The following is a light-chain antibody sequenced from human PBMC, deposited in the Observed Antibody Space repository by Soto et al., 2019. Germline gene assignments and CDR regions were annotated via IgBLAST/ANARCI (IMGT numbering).Light chain of an antibody. CDR1: SSNIGAGYD. CDR2: GNS. V-gene: IGLV1-40*01. CDR3: QSYDSSLSGFYV. Sequence: QSVLTQPPSVSGAPGQRVTISCTGSSSNIGAGYDVHWYQQLPGTAPKLLIYGNSNRPSGVPDRFSGSKSGTSASLAITGLQAEDEADYYCQSYDSSLSGFYVFGTGTQADRP. J-gene: IGLJ1*01.